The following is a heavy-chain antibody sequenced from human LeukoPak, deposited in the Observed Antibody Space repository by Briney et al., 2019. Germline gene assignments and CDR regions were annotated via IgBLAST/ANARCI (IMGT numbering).Heavy chain of an antibody. J-gene: IGHJ4*02. CDR3: AREGCSSTSCYGRFDY. CDR1: GGSISSYY. V-gene: IGHV4-59*01. CDR2: IYYSGST. D-gene: IGHD2-2*01. Sequence: PSETLSLTCTVSGGSISSYYWSWLRQPPGKGLEWIGYIYYSGSTNYNPSLMSRVTISVDTSKNQFSLKLSSVTAADTAVYYCAREGCSSTSCYGRFDYWGQGTLVTVSS.